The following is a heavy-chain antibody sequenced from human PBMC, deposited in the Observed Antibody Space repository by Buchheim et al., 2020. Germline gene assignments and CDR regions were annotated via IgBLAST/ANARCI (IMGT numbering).Heavy chain of an antibody. V-gene: IGHV4-39*01. Sequence: QLQLQESGPGLVKPSETLSLTRTVSGGSISSSSYYWGWVRQPPGKGLEWIGSIYYSGSTYYNPSLKSRVTISVDTSKNQFSLKLSSVTAADTAVYYCARQEAVAGPGDYWGQGTL. CDR2: IYYSGST. CDR3: ARQEAVAGPGDY. J-gene: IGHJ4*02. CDR1: GGSISSSSYY. D-gene: IGHD6-19*01.